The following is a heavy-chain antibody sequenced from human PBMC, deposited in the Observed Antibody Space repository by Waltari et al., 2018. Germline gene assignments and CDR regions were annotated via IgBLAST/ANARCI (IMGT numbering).Heavy chain of an antibody. CDR1: GGSLSSSSYY. Sequence: QLQLQESGPGLVKPSETLSLTCTVPGGSLSSSSYYWGWIRQPPGKGLEWIGSIYYSGSTYYNPSLKSRVTISLDTSKNQFSLKLSYVTAADTAVYYCARIGSGGYYYGMDVWGQGTTVTVSS. CDR2: IYYSGST. CDR3: ARIGSGGYYYGMDV. D-gene: IGHD3-10*01. V-gene: IGHV4-39*01. J-gene: IGHJ6*02.